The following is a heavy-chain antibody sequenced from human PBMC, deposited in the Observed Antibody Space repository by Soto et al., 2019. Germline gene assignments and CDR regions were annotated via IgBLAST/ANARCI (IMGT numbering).Heavy chain of an antibody. J-gene: IGHJ4*02. V-gene: IGHV3-30-3*01. D-gene: IGHD3-16*01. CDR2: ISYYGSKT. Sequence: GSLRLLWAASGFTFSSYAMHCVRQAPGKGLEWVAVISYYGSKTYYADSVKGRFTIARDNSKNTLYLQMNSLRAEDTALYYCPRGTRTFRADFDYWGQGTLVTVSS. CDR3: PRGTRTFRADFDY. CDR1: GFTFSSYA.